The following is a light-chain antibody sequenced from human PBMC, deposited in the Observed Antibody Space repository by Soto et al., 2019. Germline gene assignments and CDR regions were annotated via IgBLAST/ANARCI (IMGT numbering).Light chain of an antibody. J-gene: IGKJ5*01. CDR3: QQYGNPRIT. V-gene: IGKV3-20*01. CDR1: QSVRNNY. CDR2: GAS. Sequence: ETVLTQSPGTLSLSPGERATLSCRASQSVRNNYLAWYQQKPGQAPRLLISGASSRAAGIPDRFSGSGSETDFTLTISRLEPEDFALYFCQQYGNPRITFGQGTRREIK.